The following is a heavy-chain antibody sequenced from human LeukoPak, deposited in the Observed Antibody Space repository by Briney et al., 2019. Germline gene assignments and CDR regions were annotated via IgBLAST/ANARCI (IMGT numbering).Heavy chain of an antibody. V-gene: IGHV3-9*01. CDR1: GFTFDDYA. CDR2: ISWNSGSI. D-gene: IGHD5-24*01. CDR3: AKTDIELGTRWLPRY. J-gene: IGHJ4*02. Sequence: PGRSLRLSCAASGFTFDDYAMHWVRQAPGKGLEWVSGISWNSGSIGYADSVKGRFTISRDNAKNSLYLQMNSLRAEDTAVYYCAKTDIELGTRWLPRYWGQGTLVTVSS.